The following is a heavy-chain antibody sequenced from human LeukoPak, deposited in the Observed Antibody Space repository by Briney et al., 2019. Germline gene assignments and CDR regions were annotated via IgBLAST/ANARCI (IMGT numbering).Heavy chain of an antibody. V-gene: IGHV3-30-3*01. CDR3: ARAGVEYSYGNWFDP. CDR1: GFTFSSYA. CDR2: ISYDGSNK. D-gene: IGHD5-18*01. Sequence: GGSLRLSCAASGFTFSSYAMYWVRQAPGKGLEWVAVISYDGSNKYYADSVKGRFTISRDNSKNTLYLQMNSLRAEDTAVYYCARAGVEYSYGNWFDPWGQGTLVTVSS. J-gene: IGHJ5*02.